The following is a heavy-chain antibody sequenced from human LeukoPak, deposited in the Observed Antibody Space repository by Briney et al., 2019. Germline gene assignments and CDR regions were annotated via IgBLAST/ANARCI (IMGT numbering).Heavy chain of an antibody. J-gene: IGHJ2*01. D-gene: IGHD3-22*01. CDR2: INPRGGST. CDR1: GYTFTSYD. Sequence: ASVKVSCKASGYTFTSYDMHWVRQAPGQGLEWMGLINPRGGSTSYAQKFQGRVTMTRDTSTSTVYMELSSLRSEDTAVYYCAREPYDSSGYHFFDLWGRGTLVTVSS. V-gene: IGHV1-46*01. CDR3: AREPYDSSGYHFFDL.